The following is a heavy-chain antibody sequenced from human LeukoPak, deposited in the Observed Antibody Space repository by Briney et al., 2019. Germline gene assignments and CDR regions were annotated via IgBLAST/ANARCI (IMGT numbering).Heavy chain of an antibody. CDR1: GFTFSSYW. J-gene: IGHJ4*02. V-gene: IGHV3-7*01. D-gene: IGHD3-10*01. CDR3: ARAGYASGSYYIIV. CDR2: IKQDGSEK. Sequence: AGGSLRLSCAASGFTFSSYWMTWVRQAPGKGLEWVANIKQDGSEKYYVDSVKGRFTISRDNAKNSLYLQMNSLRAEDTAVYYCARAGYASGSYYIIVWGQGTLVTVSS.